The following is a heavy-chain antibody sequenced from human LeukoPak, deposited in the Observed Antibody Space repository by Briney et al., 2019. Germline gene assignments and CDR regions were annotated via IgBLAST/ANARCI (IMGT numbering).Heavy chain of an antibody. D-gene: IGHD2-2*01. CDR2: IIPIFGTA. CDR1: GGTFSSSA. CDR3: AAGDIVVVPAAIGLY. J-gene: IGHJ4*02. Sequence: ASVKVSCKASGGTFSSSAISWVRQAPGQGLEWMGGIIPIFGTANYAQKFQGRVTITTDESTSTAYMELSSLRSEDTAVYYCAAGDIVVVPAAIGLYWGQGTLVTVSS. V-gene: IGHV1-69*05.